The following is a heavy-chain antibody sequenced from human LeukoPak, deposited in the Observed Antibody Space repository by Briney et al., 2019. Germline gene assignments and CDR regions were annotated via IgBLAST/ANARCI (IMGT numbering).Heavy chain of an antibody. Sequence: GESLKISCMGSGFSSTNSWIAWVRQVPGKGLEWMGIIYLGDSDTRYSPSFRGQVTISADKSITTAYLQWGSLRASDTAIYYCARHPSSTRGWPLDYWGQGTLVTVSS. CDR1: GFSSTNSW. D-gene: IGHD6-19*01. CDR3: ARHPSSTRGWPLDY. J-gene: IGHJ4*02. V-gene: IGHV5-51*01. CDR2: IYLGDSDT.